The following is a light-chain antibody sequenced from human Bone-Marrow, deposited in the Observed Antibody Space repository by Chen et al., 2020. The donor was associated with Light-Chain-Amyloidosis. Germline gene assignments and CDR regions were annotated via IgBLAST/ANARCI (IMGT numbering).Light chain of an antibody. Sequence: SYELTQPPSVSVSPGQTARITCSGDDLPTKYAYGYQQKPGQAPVLVIHRDTERPSGISERFCGASSGTTATLTISGVQAEDDADYHCQSADSSGTYEVIFGGGTKLTVL. CDR1: DLPTKY. J-gene: IGLJ2*01. CDR2: RDT. CDR3: QSADSSGTYEVI. V-gene: IGLV3-25*03.